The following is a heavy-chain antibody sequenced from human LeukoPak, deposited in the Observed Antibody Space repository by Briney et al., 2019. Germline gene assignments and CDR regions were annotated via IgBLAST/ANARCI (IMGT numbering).Heavy chain of an antibody. CDR1: GYTFTSYG. CDR2: ISAYNGNT. D-gene: IGHD6-19*01. J-gene: IGHJ4*02. Sequence: ASVKVSCKASGYTFTSYGISWVRQAPGQGLEWMGWISAYNGNTNYAQKLQGRVTMTTDTSTSTAYMELRSLRSDDTAMYYCARDFPSVAGTSDYFDYWGQGTLVTVSS. CDR3: ARDFPSVAGTSDYFDY. V-gene: IGHV1-18*01.